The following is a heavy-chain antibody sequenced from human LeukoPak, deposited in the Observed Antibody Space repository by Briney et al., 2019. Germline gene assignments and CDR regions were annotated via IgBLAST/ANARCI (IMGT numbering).Heavy chain of an antibody. V-gene: IGHV4-38-2*02. J-gene: IGHJ2*01. D-gene: IGHD3-10*01. CDR3: ARDSGPPSFGELLLDWYFDL. CDR2: IYHSGST. Sequence: SETLSLTCTVSGYSISSGYYWGWIRQPPGKGLEWIGSIYHSGSTYYNPSLKSRVTISVDTSKNQFSLKLSSVTAADTAVYYCARDSGPPSFGELLLDWYFDLWGRGTLVTVSS. CDR1: GYSISSGYY.